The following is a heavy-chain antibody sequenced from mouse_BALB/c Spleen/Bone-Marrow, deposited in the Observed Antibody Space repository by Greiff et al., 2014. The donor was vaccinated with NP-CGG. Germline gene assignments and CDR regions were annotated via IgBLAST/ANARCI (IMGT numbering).Heavy chain of an antibody. V-gene: IGHV1-7*01. CDR1: GYTFTSYW. CDR3: ARGGFAGAWFAY. D-gene: IGHD1-1*02. CDR2: INPSTGYT. Sequence: QVQLQQSGAELAKPGASVKMSCKASGYTFTSYWMHWVKQRPGQGLEWIGYINPSTGYTEYNQKFKDKATLTADKSSSTAYVQLSSLTSGDSAVYYCARGGFAGAWFAYWGQGTLVTVSA. J-gene: IGHJ3*01.